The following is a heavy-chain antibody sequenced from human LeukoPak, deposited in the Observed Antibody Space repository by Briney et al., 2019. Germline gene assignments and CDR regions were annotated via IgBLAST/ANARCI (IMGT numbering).Heavy chain of an antibody. V-gene: IGHV4-59*12. J-gene: IGHJ4*02. D-gene: IGHD3-16*01. Sequence: PSETLSLTCTVSGGSISSYYWSWIRQPPGKGLEWIGSIYYSGSTYYNPSLKSRVTTSLDTSKNQFSLKLSSVTAADTAVYYCARDLGSGGSGFFDYWGQGTLVTVSS. CDR2: IYYSGST. CDR1: GGSISSYY. CDR3: ARDLGSGGSGFFDY.